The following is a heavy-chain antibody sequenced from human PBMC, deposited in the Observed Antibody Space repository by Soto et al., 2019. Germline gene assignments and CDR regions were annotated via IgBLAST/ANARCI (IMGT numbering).Heavy chain of an antibody. D-gene: IGHD3-3*01. CDR2: INPSGGST. CDR3: ARDTNYDFWSGYWAQAYGMDV. J-gene: IGHJ6*02. V-gene: IGHV1-46*01. CDR1: GYTFTTHY. Sequence: ASVKVSCKASGYTFTTHYIHWVRQAPGQGLEWMGIINPSGGSTSYAQKFQGRVTMTRDTSTSTVYMELSSLRSEDTAVYYCARDTNYDFWSGYWAQAYGMDVWGQGTTVTVSS.